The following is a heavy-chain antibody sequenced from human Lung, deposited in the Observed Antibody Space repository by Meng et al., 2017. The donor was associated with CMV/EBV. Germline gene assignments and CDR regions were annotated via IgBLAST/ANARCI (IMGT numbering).Heavy chain of an antibody. D-gene: IGHD2-2*01. J-gene: IGHJ5*02. Sequence: SETLSLTCAVSGGSISSNNWWSWVRQSPGKGLEWIGEISHSERTNYNPSLQSRVTISVDKSKNQFSLNLSSMTAADTAVYYCARLVGVPAAIGWFDPWGQGXLVTVSS. V-gene: IGHV4-4*02. CDR1: GGSISSNNW. CDR3: ARLVGVPAAIGWFDP. CDR2: ISHSERT.